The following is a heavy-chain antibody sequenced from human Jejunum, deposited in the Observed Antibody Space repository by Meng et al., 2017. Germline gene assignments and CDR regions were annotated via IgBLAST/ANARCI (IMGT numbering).Heavy chain of an antibody. CDR3: ARIRGPSITLIVVPTSSKLFYFDS. D-gene: IGHD3-22*01. V-gene: IGHV4-39*07. CDR1: GYISNKSYY. J-gene: IGHJ4*02. CDR2: IYYSGTT. Sequence: SETLSLTCTVSGYISNKSYYWGWIRQPPGKGLEWLGSIYYSGTTFYNPSLKSRLTMSVDTSTNQFSLKLSSVTAADTAVYYCARIRGPSITLIVVPTSSKLFYFDSWGQGALVTVSS.